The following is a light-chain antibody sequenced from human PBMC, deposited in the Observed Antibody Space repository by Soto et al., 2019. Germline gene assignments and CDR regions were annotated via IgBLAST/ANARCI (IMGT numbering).Light chain of an antibody. CDR2: GNS. J-gene: IGLJ1*01. Sequence: QSVLTQPPSVSGAPGQRVTISCTGSSSNIGAGYDVHWYQQLPGTAPKLLIYGNSNRPSGVPDRFSGSKSGTSASLAITGLQAEDEADYYCQSYDSSLSGYVFGTPTKVIVL. CDR3: QSYDSSLSGYV. V-gene: IGLV1-40*01. CDR1: SSNIGAGYD.